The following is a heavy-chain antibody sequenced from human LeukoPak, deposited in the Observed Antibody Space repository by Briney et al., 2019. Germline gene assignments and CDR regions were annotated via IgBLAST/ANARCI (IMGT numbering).Heavy chain of an antibody. D-gene: IGHD2-2*01. CDR1: GFTFSNAG. CDR3: TTGYCSRTSCYYFDY. CDR2: IKSKTDGGTT. Sequence: KSGGSLRLSCAASGFTFSNAGMSWVRQAPGKGLEGVVRIKSKTDGGTTDYAAPVKGRLTISRHDSKNTLYLQMNSLKTEDTAGYYFTTGYCSRTSCYYFDYWGQGTLVTVSS. V-gene: IGHV3-15*01. J-gene: IGHJ4*02.